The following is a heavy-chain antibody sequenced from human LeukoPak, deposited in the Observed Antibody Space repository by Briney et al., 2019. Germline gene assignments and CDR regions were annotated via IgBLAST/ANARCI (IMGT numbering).Heavy chain of an antibody. CDR3: AKDSQNYYDSSGYYVPVY. Sequence: GGSLRLSCAASGFTFSSYAMSWVRQAPGKGLEWVSAISGSGGSTFYADSVKGRFTISRDNSKNTLYLQMNSLRAEDTAVYYCAKDSQNYYDSSGYYVPVYWGQGTLVTVSS. CDR2: ISGSGGST. V-gene: IGHV3-23*01. D-gene: IGHD3-22*01. J-gene: IGHJ4*02. CDR1: GFTFSSYA.